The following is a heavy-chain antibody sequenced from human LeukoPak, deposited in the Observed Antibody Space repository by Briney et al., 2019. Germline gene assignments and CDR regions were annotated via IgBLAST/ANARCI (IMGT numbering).Heavy chain of an antibody. D-gene: IGHD5-18*01. Sequence: PGGSLRLSCAASGFTFSNYAMSWVRQAPGKGLEWVAVISYDGSNKYYADSVKGRFIISRDNSKNTLYLQMNSLRAEDTAVYYCARYSYGPPYYYGMDVWGKGTTVTVSS. CDR2: ISYDGSNK. CDR1: GFTFSNYA. V-gene: IGHV3-30*03. CDR3: ARYSYGPPYYYGMDV. J-gene: IGHJ6*04.